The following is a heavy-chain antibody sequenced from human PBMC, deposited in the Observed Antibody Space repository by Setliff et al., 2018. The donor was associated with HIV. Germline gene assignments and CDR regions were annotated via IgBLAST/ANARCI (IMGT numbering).Heavy chain of an antibody. Sequence: ASETLSLTCTVSGGSISSGGYYWSWIRQHPGKGLEWIGYIYYSGSTYYNPSLKSRVTISVDTSKNQFSLKLSSVTAADTAVYYCARETVVTPAGHYYYMDVWGKGTTVTV. CDR1: GGSISSGGYY. CDR2: IYYSGST. D-gene: IGHD2-21*02. CDR3: ARETVVTPAGHYYYMDV. V-gene: IGHV4-31*03. J-gene: IGHJ6*03.